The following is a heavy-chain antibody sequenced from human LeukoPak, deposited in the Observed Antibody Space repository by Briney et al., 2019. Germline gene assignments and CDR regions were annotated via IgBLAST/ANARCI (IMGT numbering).Heavy chain of an antibody. J-gene: IGHJ4*02. CDR3: TRTGSTGGY. CDR2: IHYSGST. CDR1: DGSVSGGNYY. V-gene: IGHV4-61*01. D-gene: IGHD1-7*01. Sequence: SETLSLTCTVSDGSVSGGNYYCSWIRQSPGRGLEWIGYIHYSGSTVYNPSLKSRVTMSIDTSKNQFSLNLSSATAADAAVYYCTRTGSTGGYWGQGTLVTVSS.